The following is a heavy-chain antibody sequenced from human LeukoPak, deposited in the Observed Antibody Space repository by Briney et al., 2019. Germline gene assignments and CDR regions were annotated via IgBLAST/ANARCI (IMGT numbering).Heavy chain of an antibody. D-gene: IGHD6-19*01. CDR3: AREIAVAGTNWFDP. CDR1: GGSISSYY. Sequence: PSETLSLTCTVSGGSISSYYWSWIRQPPGKGLEWIGYIYYSGSTNYNPSLKSRVTISVDTSKNQFSLELSSVTAADTAVYYCAREIAVAGTNWFDPWGQGTLVTVSS. J-gene: IGHJ5*02. CDR2: IYYSGST. V-gene: IGHV4-59*08.